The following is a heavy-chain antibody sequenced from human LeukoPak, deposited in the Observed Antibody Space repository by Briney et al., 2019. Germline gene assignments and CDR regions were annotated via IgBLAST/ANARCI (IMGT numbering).Heavy chain of an antibody. CDR2: ISSSGSTI. Sequence: GGSLRLSCAASGFTFSSYEMNWVRQAPGKGLEWVSYISSSGSTIYYADSVKGRFTISRDNSKNTLYLQMNSLRAEDTAVYYCANTPGSGSYLTFNFDYWGQGTLVTVSS. CDR1: GFTFSSYE. D-gene: IGHD3-10*01. V-gene: IGHV3-48*03. J-gene: IGHJ4*02. CDR3: ANTPGSGSYLTFNFDY.